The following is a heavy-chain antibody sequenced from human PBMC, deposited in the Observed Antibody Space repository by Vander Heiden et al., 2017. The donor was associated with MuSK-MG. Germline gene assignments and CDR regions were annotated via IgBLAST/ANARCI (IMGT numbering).Heavy chain of an antibody. V-gene: IGHV1-69*01. CDR2: IIPIFGTA. CDR3: AGEWVGTAMVPDGYFDY. Sequence: QVQLVQSGAEVKKPGSSVKVSCKASGGTFSSYAISWVRQAPGQGLEWMGGIIPIFGTANYAQKFHGRVTITADESTSTAYMELSSLSSEYTAVYYCAGEWVGTAMVPDGYFDYWGHGTLVTVSS. J-gene: IGHJ4*01. CDR1: GGTFSSYA. D-gene: IGHD5-18*01.